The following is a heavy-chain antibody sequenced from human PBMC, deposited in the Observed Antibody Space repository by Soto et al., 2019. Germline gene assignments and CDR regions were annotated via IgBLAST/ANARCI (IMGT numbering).Heavy chain of an antibody. CDR3: AKNQHAEAYDH. CDR2: ISSSGGST. V-gene: IGHV3-23*01. CDR1: GFTFSNYA. Sequence: PGGSLRLSCAASGFTFSNYAMSWVRQAPGKELEWVSSISSSGGSTDYADSVKGRFTISRDNSQNTLNLQMNSLRAEDTAIYFCAKNQHAEAYDHCRPGTLVTVSS. J-gene: IGHJ5*02. D-gene: IGHD6-13*01.